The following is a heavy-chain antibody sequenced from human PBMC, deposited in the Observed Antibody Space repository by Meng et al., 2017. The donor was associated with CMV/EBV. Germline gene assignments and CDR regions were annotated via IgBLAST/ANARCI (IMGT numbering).Heavy chain of an antibody. V-gene: IGHV3-30*02. CDR3: ANQYSSSWGGGYFDY. Sequence: GESLKISCAASGFTFSSYWMHWVRQAPGKGLEWVAFIRYDGSNKYYADSVKGRFTISRDNSKNTLYLQMNSLRAEDTAVYYCANQYSSSWGGGYFDYWGQGTLVTVSS. CDR2: IRYDGSNK. J-gene: IGHJ4*02. CDR1: GFTFSSYW. D-gene: IGHD6-13*01.